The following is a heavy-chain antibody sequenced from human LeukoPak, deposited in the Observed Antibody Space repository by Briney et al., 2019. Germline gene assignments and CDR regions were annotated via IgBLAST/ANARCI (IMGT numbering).Heavy chain of an antibody. D-gene: IGHD3-22*01. CDR1: GGSISSYY. J-gene: IGHJ4*02. V-gene: IGHV4-59*01. CDR3: ARSYYYDSSGYLDY. Sequence: KPSETLFLTCTVSGGSISSYYWSWIRQPPGKGLEWIGYIYYSGSTNYNPSLKSRVTISVDTSKNQFSLKLSSVTAADTAVYYCARSYYYDSSGYLDYWGQGTLVTVSS. CDR2: IYYSGST.